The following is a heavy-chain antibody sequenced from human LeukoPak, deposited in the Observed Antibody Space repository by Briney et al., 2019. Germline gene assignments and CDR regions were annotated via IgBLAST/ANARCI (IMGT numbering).Heavy chain of an antibody. CDR1: GGSISSYY. CDR3: AKTGDLNYWYFDL. CDR2: IYYSGNT. V-gene: IGHV4-59*01. J-gene: IGHJ2*01. D-gene: IGHD7-27*01. Sequence: SETLSLTCTVSGGSISSYYWSWIRQPPGKGLEWIGYIYYSGNTNYRPSLKSRVTISVDTSKNQFSLKLSSVTAADTAVYYCAKTGDLNYWYFDLWGRGTLVTVSS.